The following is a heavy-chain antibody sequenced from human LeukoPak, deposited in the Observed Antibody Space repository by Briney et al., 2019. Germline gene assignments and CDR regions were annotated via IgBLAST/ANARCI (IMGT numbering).Heavy chain of an antibody. CDR3: ARVRKYSGYYSWYFDL. V-gene: IGHV3-11*04. Sequence: SSSSGSTRYYADSVKGRFTISRDNAKNSLYLQMNSLRAEDTAVYYCARVRKYSGYYSWYFDLWGRGTLVTVSS. CDR2: SSSSGSTR. J-gene: IGHJ2*01. D-gene: IGHD5-12*01.